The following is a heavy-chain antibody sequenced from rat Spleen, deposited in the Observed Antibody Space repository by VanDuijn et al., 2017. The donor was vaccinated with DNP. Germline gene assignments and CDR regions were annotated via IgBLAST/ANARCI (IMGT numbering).Heavy chain of an antibody. CDR2: INSAGSI. V-gene: IGHV3-3*01. J-gene: IGHJ4*01. D-gene: IGHD1-3*01. CDR3: ARSVRATSYYAMDA. CDR1: GYSITSCCR. Sequence: VQLQESGPGLVEPSQSLSLTCSVTGYSITSCCRWTWIRKFPGHKLEWMGYINSAGSIEYNPSLKGRISITSDTSKNQFFLQLRSVTTEDTATYYCARSVRATSYYAMDAWGQGTSVTVSS.